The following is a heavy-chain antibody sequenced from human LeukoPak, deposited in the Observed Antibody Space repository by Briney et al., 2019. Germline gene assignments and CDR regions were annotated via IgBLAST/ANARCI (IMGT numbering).Heavy chain of an antibody. Sequence: PSETLSLTFAVYGGSFSGYYWSWIRPPPGKGLEWIGEINHSGSTNYNPSLKSRVTISVDTSKNQFSLKLSSVTAADTAVYYCARRGYCSSTSCRAREDYWGQGTLVTVSS. CDR3: ARRGYCSSTSCRAREDY. J-gene: IGHJ4*02. CDR1: GGSFSGYY. CDR2: INHSGST. D-gene: IGHD2-2*01. V-gene: IGHV4-34*01.